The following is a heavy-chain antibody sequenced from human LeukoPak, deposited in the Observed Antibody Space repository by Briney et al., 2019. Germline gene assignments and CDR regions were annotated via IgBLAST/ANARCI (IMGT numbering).Heavy chain of an antibody. V-gene: IGHV5-51*01. CDR2: IYPGDSDT. D-gene: IGHD3-10*01. Sequence: GESLEISCKGSGYSFTSYWIGWVRQMPGKGLEWMGIIYPGDSDTTYSPSFQGQVTISADKSISTAYLQWSSLKASDTAIYYCARYYFGSGTWGSFDIWGQGTMVTVSS. CDR3: ARYYFGSGTWGSFDI. CDR1: GYSFTSYW. J-gene: IGHJ3*02.